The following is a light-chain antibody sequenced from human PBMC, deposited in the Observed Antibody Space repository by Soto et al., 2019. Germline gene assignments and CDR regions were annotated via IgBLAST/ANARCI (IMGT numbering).Light chain of an antibody. J-gene: IGKJ1*01. V-gene: IGKV3-20*01. CDR3: QQCGSSQTWT. CDR2: GAS. Sequence: PGDRATLSCRTSLSVSSYLAWYQQKPGQAPRLLIYGASSRATGIPDRFSGSGSGTDFTLTISSLEPDDFAVYYCQQCGSSQTWTFGPGTRVEIK. CDR1: LSVSSY.